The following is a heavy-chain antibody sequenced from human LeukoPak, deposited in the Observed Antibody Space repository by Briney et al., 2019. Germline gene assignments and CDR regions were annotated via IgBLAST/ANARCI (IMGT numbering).Heavy chain of an antibody. CDR2: IKEDGSEK. CDR1: GFTFSTYW. J-gene: IGHJ5*02. D-gene: IGHD6-19*01. V-gene: IGHV3-7*01. Sequence: PGGSLRLSCAASGFTFSTYWMSWVRQAPGKGLEWVANIKEDGSEKNYADSAKGRFTISRDNAKNSLYLQMNSLRAEDTAVYYCARDGRYSSGWYGVNWFDPWGQGTLATVSS. CDR3: ARDGRYSSGWYGVNWFDP.